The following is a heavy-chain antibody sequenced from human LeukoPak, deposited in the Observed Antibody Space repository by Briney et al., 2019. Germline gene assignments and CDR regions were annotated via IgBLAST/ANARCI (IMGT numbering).Heavy chain of an antibody. V-gene: IGHV3-23*01. CDR3: AKDLYYYGSGIGSQFDY. CDR2: ITGSGGST. Sequence: PGGSLRLSCAVSGFTFSSYAMSWVRQAPGKGLEWVSAITGSGGSTYYADSVKGRFTISRDNSKNTLYLQINSLRAEDTAVYYCAKDLYYYGSGIGSQFDYWGQGTLVTVSS. D-gene: IGHD3-10*01. J-gene: IGHJ4*02. CDR1: GFTFSSYA.